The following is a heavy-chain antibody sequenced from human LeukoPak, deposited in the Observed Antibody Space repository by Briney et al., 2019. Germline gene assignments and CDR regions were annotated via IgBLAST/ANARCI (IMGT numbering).Heavy chain of an antibody. D-gene: IGHD6-19*01. Sequence: GGSLRLSCAASGFTFSNSAMSWGRQAPGKGLECVSTLSDSGTTTYYAVSVKGQFTISRDNTKNTLHLQTTGLRAEDTDVYYCAKGIYSSGWSYFDYWGHGTLVTVSS. CDR2: LSDSGTTT. J-gene: IGHJ4*01. CDR1: GFTFSNSA. CDR3: AKGIYSSGWSYFDY. V-gene: IGHV3-23*01.